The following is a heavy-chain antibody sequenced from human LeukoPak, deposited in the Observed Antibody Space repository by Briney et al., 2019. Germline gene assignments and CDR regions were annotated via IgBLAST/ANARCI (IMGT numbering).Heavy chain of an antibody. Sequence: GGSLRLSCAASGFTVSSNYMSWVRRAPGKGLEWVSVIYSGGSTYYADSVKGRFTISRDNSKNTLYLQMNSLRAEDTAVYYCARAELELLGMAVWGQGTTVTVSS. D-gene: IGHD1-7*01. CDR3: ARAELELLGMAV. CDR2: IYSGGST. V-gene: IGHV3-53*01. CDR1: GFTVSSNY. J-gene: IGHJ6*02.